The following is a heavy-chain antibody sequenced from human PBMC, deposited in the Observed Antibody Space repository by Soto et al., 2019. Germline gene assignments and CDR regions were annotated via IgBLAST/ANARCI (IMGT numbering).Heavy chain of an antibody. J-gene: IGHJ4*02. CDR3: VRYYWGGRGLLAY. V-gene: IGHV4-59*01. Sequence: SETLSLTCTVSDGSISTYYWSWIRQPPGKGLEWIGYIYYSGGTNYNPSLKSRVTISIDTSKKQFSLKLSSVTAADTAVYYCVRYYWGGRGLLAYSGRGTSDPGSS. CDR2: IYYSGGT. CDR1: DGSISTYY. D-gene: IGHD1-26*01.